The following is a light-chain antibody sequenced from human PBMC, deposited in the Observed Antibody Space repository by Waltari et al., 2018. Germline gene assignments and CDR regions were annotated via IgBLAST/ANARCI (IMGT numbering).Light chain of an antibody. CDR2: WAS. CDR3: QQYYTSPYT. CDR1: QSVLYSSNNKKY. J-gene: IGKJ2*01. V-gene: IGKV4-1*01. Sequence: VMTQSPDSLAVSLGERATINCKSSQSVLYSSNNKKYLAWYQQKPGQPPKLLIYWASTRESGVPDRFSGSGSGTDFTLSISSLQAEDVAVYYCQQYYTSPYTFGQGTKLEIK.